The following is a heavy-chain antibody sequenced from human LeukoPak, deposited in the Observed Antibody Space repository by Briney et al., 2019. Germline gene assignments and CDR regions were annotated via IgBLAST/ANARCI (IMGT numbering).Heavy chain of an antibody. CDR1: GYSFISYW. J-gene: IGHJ5*02. D-gene: IGHD3-10*01. V-gene: IGHV5-51*01. Sequence: GESLKISCKGSGYSFISYWIGWVRQMPGKGLEWMGIIYPGDSDTRYSPSFQGQVTISADKSISTAYLQWSSLKASDTAMYYCARHGSGSYYNGWFDPWGQGTLVTVSS. CDR2: IYPGDSDT. CDR3: ARHGSGSYYNGWFDP.